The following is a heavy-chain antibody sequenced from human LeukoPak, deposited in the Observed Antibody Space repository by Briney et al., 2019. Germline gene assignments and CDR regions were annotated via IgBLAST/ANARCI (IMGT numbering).Heavy chain of an antibody. CDR3: ARGRYGPRLGN. V-gene: IGHV4-34*01. Sequence: SEALSLTCAVYGASFSDSYWSWIRQSPEKGLEWIGEINNSGSTSYNPSLNSRVIMSVDRSKNQFSLRLTSVTAADTAVYYCARGRYGPRLGNWGQGTLVTVSS. J-gene: IGHJ4*02. D-gene: IGHD3-16*01. CDR1: GASFSDSY. CDR2: INNSGST.